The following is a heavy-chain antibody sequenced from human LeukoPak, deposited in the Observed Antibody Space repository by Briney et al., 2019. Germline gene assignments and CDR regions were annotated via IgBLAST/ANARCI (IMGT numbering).Heavy chain of an antibody. Sequence: SVKVSCKASGGTFSSYAISWVRQAPGQGLEWMGGIIPIFGTANYAQKFQGRVTITADESTSTAYMELSSLRSEDTAVYYCATRLDCSGGSCYPYYYYGMDVWGQGTTVTVSS. CDR2: IIPIFGTA. V-gene: IGHV1-69*13. CDR3: ATRLDCSGGSCYPYYYYGMDV. D-gene: IGHD2-15*01. CDR1: GGTFSSYA. J-gene: IGHJ6*02.